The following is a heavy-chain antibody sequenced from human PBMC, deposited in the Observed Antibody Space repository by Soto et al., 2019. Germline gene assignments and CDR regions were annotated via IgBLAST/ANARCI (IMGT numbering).Heavy chain of an antibody. V-gene: IGHV4-31*03. Sequence: QVQLQESGPGLVKPSRTLSLTCTVSGGSISSGGYYWSWIRQHPGKGLEWIGYIYYSGSTYYNYSTPXLXSXXTISVDTSKNQFSLKLSSVTAADTAVYYCARTPLLWGQGTLVTVSS. CDR1: GGSISSGGYY. CDR3: ARTPLL. CDR2: IYYSGST. D-gene: IGHD1-26*01. J-gene: IGHJ4*02.